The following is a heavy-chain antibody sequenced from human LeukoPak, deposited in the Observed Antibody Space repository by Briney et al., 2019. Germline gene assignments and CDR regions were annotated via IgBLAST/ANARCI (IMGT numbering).Heavy chain of an antibody. J-gene: IGHJ6*02. Sequence: GGSLRLSCAASGFTFSDYYMSWIRQAPGRGLEWVSYISSSGNPISYADSVKGRSTTSRDNTKNSLYLQMNSLRAEDTAVYYCARHQHYGMDVWGQGTTVTVSS. CDR3: ARHQHYGMDV. V-gene: IGHV3-11*01. CDR2: ISSSGNPI. CDR1: GFTFSDYY.